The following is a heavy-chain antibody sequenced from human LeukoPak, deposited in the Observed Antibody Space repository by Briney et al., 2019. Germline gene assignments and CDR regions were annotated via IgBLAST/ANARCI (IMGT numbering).Heavy chain of an antibody. Sequence: ASVKVSCKASGYTFTSYDINWVRQATGQGVEGMGWMNPNSGNTGYAQKFQGRVTMTRNTSISTAYMELRSLRSDDTAVYYCARDPYCSGGRCYTFYYHYYYCMDVWGQGTTVTVSS. CDR1: GYTFTSYD. CDR2: MNPNSGNT. CDR3: ARDPYCSGGRCYTFYYHYYYCMDV. D-gene: IGHD2-15*01. J-gene: IGHJ6*02. V-gene: IGHV1-8*01.